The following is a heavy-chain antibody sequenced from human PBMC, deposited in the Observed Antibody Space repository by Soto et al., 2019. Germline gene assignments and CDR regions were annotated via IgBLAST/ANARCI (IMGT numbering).Heavy chain of an antibody. CDR3: AKGGREEMATIPGFYYFDY. J-gene: IGHJ4*02. CDR2: ISGSGGST. V-gene: IGHV3-23*01. D-gene: IGHD5-12*01. Sequence: EVQLLESGGGLVQPGGSLRLSCAASGFTFSGYAMSWVRQAPGKGLEWVSAISGSGGSTYYADSVKGRFTISRDNSKNTLYLQMNSLRAEDTAVYYCAKGGREEMATIPGFYYFDYWGQGTLVTVSS. CDR1: GFTFSGYA.